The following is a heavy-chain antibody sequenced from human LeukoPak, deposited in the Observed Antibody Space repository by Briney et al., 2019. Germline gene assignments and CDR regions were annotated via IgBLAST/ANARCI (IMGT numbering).Heavy chain of an antibody. J-gene: IGHJ5*02. CDR1: GFLLSTSGVG. V-gene: IGHV2-5*01. Sequence: ESGPTLVKPTQTLTLTCTFSGFLLSTSGVGVGWIRQPPGKALEWLALIYWNDDKRYSPSLKSRLTITKDTSKNQVVLTMTNMDPVDTATYYCAHRRMAYYDILTGYVPQGFDPWGQGTLVTVSS. D-gene: IGHD3-9*01. CDR3: AHRRMAYYDILTGYVPQGFDP. CDR2: IYWNDDK.